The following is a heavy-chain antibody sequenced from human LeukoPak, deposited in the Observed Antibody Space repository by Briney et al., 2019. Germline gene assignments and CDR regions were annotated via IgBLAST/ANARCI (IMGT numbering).Heavy chain of an antibody. CDR1: GFTFSSYA. J-gene: IGHJ4*02. D-gene: IGHD4-17*01. CDR2: ISGSGGTT. V-gene: IGHV3-23*01. Sequence: PGGSLRLSCAASGFTFSSYAMSWVRQAPGKGLEWVSAISGSGGTTYSADSVKGRFTISRDNAKNSLYLEMNSLRAEDTAVYYCARGTTGLDYWGQGTLVTVSS. CDR3: ARGTTGLDY.